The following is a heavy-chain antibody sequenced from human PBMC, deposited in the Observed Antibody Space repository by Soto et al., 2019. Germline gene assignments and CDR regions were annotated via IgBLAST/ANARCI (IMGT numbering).Heavy chain of an antibody. CDR2: IYPVDSDT. Sequence: GESLKISCKTSGYRFSAYWIGWVRQMPGKGLEWMGIIYPVDSDTRYSPSFQGQVIISVDKSTSTSYLQWSNLKASDTAMYYCARSYYGSGKRRLIPYYFDYWGQGTLVTVSS. D-gene: IGHD3-10*01. CDR3: ARSYYGSGKRRLIPYYFDY. J-gene: IGHJ4*02. V-gene: IGHV5-51*01. CDR1: GYRFSAYW.